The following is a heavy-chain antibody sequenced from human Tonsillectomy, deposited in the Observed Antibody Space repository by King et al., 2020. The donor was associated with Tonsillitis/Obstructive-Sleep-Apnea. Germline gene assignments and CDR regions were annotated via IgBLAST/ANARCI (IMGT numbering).Heavy chain of an antibody. CDR1: GFTFDDYA. V-gene: IGHV3-9*01. D-gene: IGHD3-22*01. CDR2: ISWNSGSI. Sequence: EVQLVQSGGGLVQPGRSLRLSCAASGFTFDDYAMHWVRQAPGKGLEWVSGISWNSGSIGYADSVKGRFTISRDNAKNSLYLQMNSLRAEDTALYYCAKTTRADSSGPVGAFDIWGQGTMVTVSS. J-gene: IGHJ3*02. CDR3: AKTTRADSSGPVGAFDI.